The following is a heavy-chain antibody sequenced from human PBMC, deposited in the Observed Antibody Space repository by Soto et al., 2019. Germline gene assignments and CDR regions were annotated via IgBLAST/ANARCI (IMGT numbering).Heavy chain of an antibody. Sequence: QVQLQESGPGLVKPSQTLSLTCTVSGGSISNDNYYWSWIRQHPGKGLEWIGYIYYSGSTYYNPSLKSRVTISVDTSKNQFSLKLSSVTAADTAVYYCARDLRFWRGYLVEKKENWFDPWGQGTLVTVSS. CDR1: GGSISNDNYY. V-gene: IGHV4-31*03. D-gene: IGHD3-3*01. CDR3: ARDLRFWRGYLVEKKENWFDP. CDR2: IYYSGST. J-gene: IGHJ5*02.